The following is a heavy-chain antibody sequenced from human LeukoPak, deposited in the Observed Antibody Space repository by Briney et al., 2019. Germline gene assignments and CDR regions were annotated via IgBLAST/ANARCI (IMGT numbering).Heavy chain of an antibody. CDR3: ARENSGSYYQFDC. Sequence: GGSLRLSCAASGFPFNNYWMHWVRQAPGKGLVWVSRINNDGSYTNYADSVKGRFTISRDNAKSSLYLQMNSLRPEDTAVYYCARENSGSYYQFDCWGQGTLVTVSS. CDR2: INNDGSYT. CDR1: GFPFNNYW. D-gene: IGHD1-26*01. V-gene: IGHV3-74*01. J-gene: IGHJ4*02.